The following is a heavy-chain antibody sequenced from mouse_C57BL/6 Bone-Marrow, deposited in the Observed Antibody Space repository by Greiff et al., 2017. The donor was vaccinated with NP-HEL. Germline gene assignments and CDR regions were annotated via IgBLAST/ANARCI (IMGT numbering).Heavy chain of an antibody. CDR1: GYTFTSYG. J-gene: IGHJ2*01. D-gene: IGHD1-1*01. CDR2: IYPRSGNT. V-gene: IGHV1-81*01. Sequence: QVQLKESGAELARPGASVKLSCKASGYTFTSYGISWVKQRTGQGLEWIGEIYPRSGNTYYNEKFKGKATLTADKSSSTAYMELRSLTSEDSAVYFCARDLTVVGYFDYWGQGTTLTVSS. CDR3: ARDLTVVGYFDY.